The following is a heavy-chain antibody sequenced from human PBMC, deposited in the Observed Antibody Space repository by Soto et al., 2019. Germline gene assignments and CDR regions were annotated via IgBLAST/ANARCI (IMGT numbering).Heavy chain of an antibody. D-gene: IGHD1-1*01. CDR3: AKLYWNPRYFDS. J-gene: IGHJ4*02. Sequence: GGSLRLSCAASGFTFGNVAMAWVRQAPGKGLEWVSSISDNGGNTDYADSARGRFTLSRENSKNTLYLQMNHLKAEDTAVYYCAKLYWNPRYFDSWGQGARVTVYS. V-gene: IGHV3-23*01. CDR2: ISDNGGNT. CDR1: GFTFGNVA.